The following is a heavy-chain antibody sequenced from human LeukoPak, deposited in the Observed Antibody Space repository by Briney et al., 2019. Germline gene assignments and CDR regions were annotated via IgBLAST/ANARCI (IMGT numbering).Heavy chain of an antibody. CDR3: ARATGTWGHDGFDI. CDR1: GYTFMSHG. D-gene: IGHD3-16*01. J-gene: IGHJ3*02. V-gene: IGHV1-18*01. CDR2: ISGSSSNT. Sequence: GASVKVSCKAYGYTFMSHGISWVRHAPGQGLEWMGWISGSSSNTNYAQRLQGRVTMTTDTSTTTAYMELRSLRSDDTAVYYCARATGTWGHDGFDIWGQGTMVTVSS.